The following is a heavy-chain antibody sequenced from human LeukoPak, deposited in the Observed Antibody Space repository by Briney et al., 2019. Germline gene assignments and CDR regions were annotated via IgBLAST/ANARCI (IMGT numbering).Heavy chain of an antibody. CDR2: INSDGSKT. J-gene: IGHJ3*02. CDR1: GFTFSSYG. CDR3: AREGWSSGVYDI. D-gene: IGHD1-26*01. Sequence: PGGSLRLSCAASGFTFSSYGMHWVRQAPGKGLMWVSRINSDGSKTVYADSVKGRFTISRDNAKNTLYLQMNSLRAEDTAVYYCAREGWSSGVYDIWGQGTMVTVSS. V-gene: IGHV3-74*01.